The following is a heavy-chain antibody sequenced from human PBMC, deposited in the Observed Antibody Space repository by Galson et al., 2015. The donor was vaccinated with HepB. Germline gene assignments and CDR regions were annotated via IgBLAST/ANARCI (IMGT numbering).Heavy chain of an antibody. CDR3: ARGVDWDGLGDYYYGMDV. V-gene: IGHV4-59*01. CDR2: IYYNGLT. Sequence: SETLSLTCTISGGSLSSYYWSWIRQTPGKELEWIGYIYYNGLTNYNPSLKSRITMSVDTSKNQFSLKVTSVTAADTAVYYCARGVDWDGLGDYYYGMDVWGQGTTVTVSS. J-gene: IGHJ6*02. CDR1: GGSLSSYY. D-gene: IGHD3/OR15-3a*01.